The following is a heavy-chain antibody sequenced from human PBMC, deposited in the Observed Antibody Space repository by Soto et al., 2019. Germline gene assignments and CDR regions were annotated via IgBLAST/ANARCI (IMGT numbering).Heavy chain of an antibody. V-gene: IGHV3-48*02. CDR1: GFTFSSYS. Sequence: GGSLRLSCAASGFTFSSYSMNWVRQAPGKGLEWISYISSSSNIIYYADSVKGRFTISRDFARNSLDLQMNSLRDEDTAVYYCARDTHPGLYWGQGTLVTGSS. J-gene: IGHJ4*02. CDR3: ARDTHPGLY. CDR2: ISSSSNII.